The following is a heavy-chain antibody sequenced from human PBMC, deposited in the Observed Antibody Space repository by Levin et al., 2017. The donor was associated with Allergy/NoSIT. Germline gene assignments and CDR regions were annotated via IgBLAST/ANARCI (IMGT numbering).Heavy chain of an antibody. CDR3: ARSDGYSSAADY. CDR2: IIPIFETA. Sequence: SVKVSCKASGGIFSSYAISWVRQAPGQGLEWMGGIIPIFETANYAQKFQGRVTITADESTSTVYMELSSLRSEDTAVYYCARSDGYSSAADYWGQGTLVTVSS. CDR1: GGIFSSYA. V-gene: IGHV1-69*13. J-gene: IGHJ4*02. D-gene: IGHD6-19*01.